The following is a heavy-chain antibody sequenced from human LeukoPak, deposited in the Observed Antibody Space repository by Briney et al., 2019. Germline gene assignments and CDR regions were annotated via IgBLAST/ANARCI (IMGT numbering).Heavy chain of an antibody. CDR1: GGSISSSNW. D-gene: IGHD1-26*01. Sequence: SGTLSLTCAVSGGSISSSNWWSWVRQPPGKGLEWIGEIYHSGSTNYNPSLKSRVTISVDKSKNQFSLKLSSVTAADTAVYYCARASLSGGYYISCAFDIWGQGTMVTVSS. CDR3: ARASLSGGYYISCAFDI. J-gene: IGHJ3*02. V-gene: IGHV4-4*02. CDR2: IYHSGST.